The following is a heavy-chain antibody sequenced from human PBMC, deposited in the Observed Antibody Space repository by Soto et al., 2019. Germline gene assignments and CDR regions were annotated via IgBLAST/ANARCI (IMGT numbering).Heavy chain of an antibody. Sequence: GASVKVSCKASGYTFTSYAMHWVRQAPGQRLEWMGWINAGNGNTKYAQKFQGRVTITRDTSASTAYMELSSLRSEDTAVYYCARGVSILVPSAMVPLYFDYWGQGTLVTVSS. V-gene: IGHV1-3*01. CDR1: GYTFTSYA. CDR3: ARGVSILVPSAMVPLYFDY. J-gene: IGHJ4*02. CDR2: INAGNGNT. D-gene: IGHD2-2*01.